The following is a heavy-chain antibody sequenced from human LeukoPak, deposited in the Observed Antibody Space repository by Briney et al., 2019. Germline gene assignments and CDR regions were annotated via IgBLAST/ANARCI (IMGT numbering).Heavy chain of an antibody. D-gene: IGHD3-22*01. CDR2: RFYGGSA. CDR1: GGSINNYY. J-gene: IGHJ3*02. Sequence: SETLSLTCTVSGGSINNYYCTWIRQPPGKGLEWIGSRFYGGSASYNSSRASRAIISMGTSKNQFSLGLTSMTAADTAVYYCARGWEFYNSNGYVFDIWGQGKMVTVSS. V-gene: IGHV4-59*01. CDR3: ARGWEFYNSNGYVFDI.